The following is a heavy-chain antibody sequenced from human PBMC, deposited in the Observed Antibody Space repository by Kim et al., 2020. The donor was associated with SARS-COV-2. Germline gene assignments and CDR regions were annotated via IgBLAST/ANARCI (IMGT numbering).Heavy chain of an antibody. CDR3: ARDRYYDSTVFDY. Sequence: ASVKVSCKASGYTFTGYYMHWVRQAPGQGLEWMGWINPNSGGTNYAQKFQGRVTMTRDTSISTAYMELSRLRSDDTAVYYCARDRYYDSTVFDYWGQGTLVTVSS. V-gene: IGHV1-2*02. CDR2: INPNSGGT. J-gene: IGHJ4*02. CDR1: GYTFTGYY. D-gene: IGHD3-22*01.